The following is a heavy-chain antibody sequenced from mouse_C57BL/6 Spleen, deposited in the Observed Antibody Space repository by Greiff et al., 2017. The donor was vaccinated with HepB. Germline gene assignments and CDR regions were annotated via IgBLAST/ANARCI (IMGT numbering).Heavy chain of an antibody. J-gene: IGHJ2*01. Sequence: EVQVVESGGGLVKPGGSLKLSCAASGFTFSDYGMHWVRQAPEKGLEWVAYISSGSSTTYYADTVKGRFTMSRDNAKNTLFLQMTSLRSEDTAMYYGARRDLTGDFDYWGQGTTLTVSS. CDR2: ISSGSSTT. D-gene: IGHD4-1*01. CDR3: ARRDLTGDFDY. CDR1: GFTFSDYG. V-gene: IGHV5-17*01.